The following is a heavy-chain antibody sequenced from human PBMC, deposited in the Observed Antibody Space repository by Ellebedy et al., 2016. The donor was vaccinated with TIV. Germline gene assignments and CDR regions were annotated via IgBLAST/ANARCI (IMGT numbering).Heavy chain of an antibody. CDR2: IYTGGST. J-gene: IGHJ2*01. V-gene: IGHV3-53*01. CDR1: GFTVSSNY. D-gene: IGHD5-24*01. CDR3: ARVGDGYSWYFDL. Sequence: GESLKISXAASGFTVSSNYMSWVRQAPGKGLEWVSVIYTGGSTYYADSVKGRFTISRDNSKNTLYLQMNSLRAEDTAVYYCARVGDGYSWYFDLWGRGTLVTVSS.